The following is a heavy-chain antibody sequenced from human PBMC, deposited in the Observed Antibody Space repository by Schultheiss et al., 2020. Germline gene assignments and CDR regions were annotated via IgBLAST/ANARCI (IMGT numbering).Heavy chain of an antibody. V-gene: IGHV4-38-2*01. D-gene: IGHD1-1*01. J-gene: IGHJ5*02. CDR3: ARVWNDNWFDP. CDR1: GYSISSGYY. CDR2: IYTSGST. Sequence: SETLSLTCAVSGYSISSGYYWSWIRQPAGKGLEWIGRIYTSGSTNYNPSLKSRVTISVDTSKNQFSLKLSSVTAADTAVYYCARVWNDNWFDPWGQGTLVTVSS.